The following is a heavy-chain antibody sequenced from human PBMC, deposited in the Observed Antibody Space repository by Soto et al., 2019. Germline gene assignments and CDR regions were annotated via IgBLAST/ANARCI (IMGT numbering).Heavy chain of an antibody. CDR2: INHSGST. J-gene: IGHJ6*02. V-gene: IGHV4-34*01. CDR1: GGSFSGYY. CDR3: SRGDIVLMVYANDYYYGMDV. Sequence: SETLSLTCAVYGGSFSGYYWSWIRQPPGKGLEWIGEINHSGSTNYNPSLKSRVTISVDTSKNQFSLKLSSVTAADTAVYYCSRGDIVLMVYANDYYYGMDVWGQGTTVTVSS. D-gene: IGHD2-8*01.